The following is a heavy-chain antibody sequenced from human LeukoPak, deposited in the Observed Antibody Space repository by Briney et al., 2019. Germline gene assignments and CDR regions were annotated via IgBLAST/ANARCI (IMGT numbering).Heavy chain of an antibody. D-gene: IGHD1-26*01. CDR2: ISWNSGSI. V-gene: IGHV3-9*01. Sequence: GGSLRLSCAGSGFIFNNYAMHWVRQPPGKGLEWVSGISWNSGSIDYADSVKGRFTISRDNAKNSLYLQMNSLRAEDTALYYCAKDGQWELLRSWLDPWGQGTLVTVSS. J-gene: IGHJ5*02. CDR1: GFIFNNYA. CDR3: AKDGQWELLRSWLDP.